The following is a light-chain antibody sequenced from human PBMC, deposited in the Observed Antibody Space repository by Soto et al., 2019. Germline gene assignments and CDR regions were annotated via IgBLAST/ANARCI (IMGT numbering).Light chain of an antibody. CDR3: RSYGNSATRV. Sequence: QSALTQPASVSGSLGQSISISCSGTGTDFGAHNCVSWYQQHPHRAPKLIIFDVTTRPSGVSPRFSGSKPGNTASLTTSGLRSEDEADYSCRSYGNSATRVLGAGTKVPAL. CDR2: DVT. V-gene: IGLV2-14*03. J-gene: IGLJ1*01. CDR1: GTDFGAHNC.